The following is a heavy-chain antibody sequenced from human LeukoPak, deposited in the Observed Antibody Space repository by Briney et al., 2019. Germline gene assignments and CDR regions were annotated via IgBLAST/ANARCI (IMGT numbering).Heavy chain of an antibody. D-gene: IGHD7-27*01. CDR3: ARDPPYWGPSDS. J-gene: IGHJ4*02. CDR2: INYSGRT. CDR1: GGSISSSSYY. V-gene: IGHV4-39*07. Sequence: PSETLSLTCTVSGGSISSSSYYWGWIRQPPGKGLEWIGSINYSGRTYYNPSLKSRVTISVDTSKNQFSLKLSSVTAADTAVYYCARDPPYWGPSDSWGQGTLVTVSS.